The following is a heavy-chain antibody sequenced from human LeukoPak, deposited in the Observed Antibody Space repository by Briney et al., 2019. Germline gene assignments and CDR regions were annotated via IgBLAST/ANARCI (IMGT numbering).Heavy chain of an antibody. CDR3: ANDGGYSGYDYYFDY. D-gene: IGHD5-12*01. Sequence: PGGSLRLSCAASGFTFSSYGMHWVRQAPGKGLEWVAVISYDGSNKYYADSVKGRFTISRDNSKNTLYLQMNSLRAEDTAVYYCANDGGYSGYDYYFDYWAREPWSPSPQ. V-gene: IGHV3-30*18. CDR2: ISYDGSNK. CDR1: GFTFSSYG. J-gene: IGHJ4*02.